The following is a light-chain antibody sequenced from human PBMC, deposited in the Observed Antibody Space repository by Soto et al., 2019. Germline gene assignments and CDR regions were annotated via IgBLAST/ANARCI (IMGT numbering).Light chain of an antibody. CDR3: CSYAGSSTWV. Sequence: QPVLTQPASVSGSPGQSITISCTGTSSDVGSYNLVSWYQQHPGKAPKLMIYEGSKRPSGVSNRFSGSKSGNTASLTISGLQAEDEAYYYCCSYAGSSTWVFGGGTKVTVL. J-gene: IGLJ3*02. CDR2: EGS. CDR1: SSDVGSYNL. V-gene: IGLV2-23*01.